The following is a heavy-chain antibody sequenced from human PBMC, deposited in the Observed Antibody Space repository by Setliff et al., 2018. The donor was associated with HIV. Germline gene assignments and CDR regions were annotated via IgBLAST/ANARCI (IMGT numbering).Heavy chain of an antibody. CDR3: VRVSAFIMSPSFYYYGMDV. D-gene: IGHD3-10*01. CDR1: GGALTGRY. CDR2: IDYTGNT. J-gene: IGHJ6*02. Sequence: SETLSLTCAVYGGALTGRYWGWVRQPPGKGLEWIREIDYTGNTNHNPSLKSRVSTSVDMSKEQFSLKLKSVTAADTAVYYCVRVSAFIMSPSFYYYGMDVWGQGTTVTVSS. V-gene: IGHV4-34*01.